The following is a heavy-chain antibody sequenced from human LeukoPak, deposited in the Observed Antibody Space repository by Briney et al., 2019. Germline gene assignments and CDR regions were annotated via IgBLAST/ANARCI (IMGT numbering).Heavy chain of an antibody. V-gene: IGHV3-33*06. Sequence: GGSLRLSCAASGFTFSSYGMHWVRQAPGKGLEWVAVIWYDGGNKYYADSVKGRFTISRDNSKNTVYLQMNSLRAEDTAVYYCAKESDVLRFLEWCPWDFDYWGQGNLVTVSS. CDR3: AKESDVLRFLEWCPWDFDY. J-gene: IGHJ4*02. CDR2: IWYDGGNK. CDR1: GFTFSSYG. D-gene: IGHD3-3*01.